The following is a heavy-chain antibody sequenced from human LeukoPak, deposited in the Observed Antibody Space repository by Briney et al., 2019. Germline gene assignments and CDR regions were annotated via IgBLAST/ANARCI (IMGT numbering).Heavy chain of an antibody. D-gene: IGHD6-19*01. J-gene: IGHJ4*02. Sequence: GRSLRLSCTASGFSFDDYAMHWVRQAPGKGLEWVSGISWISGSIGYVDSVKGRFTISRDTSKNTLYLQMNSLRAEDTAVYYCASWPGGWYGEDSWGQGTLVTVSS. CDR3: ASWPGGWYGEDS. CDR1: GFSFDDYA. V-gene: IGHV3-9*01. CDR2: ISWISGSI.